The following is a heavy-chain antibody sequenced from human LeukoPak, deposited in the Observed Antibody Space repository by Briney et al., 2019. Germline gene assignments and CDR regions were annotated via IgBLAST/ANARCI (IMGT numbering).Heavy chain of an antibody. V-gene: IGHV4-38-2*02. CDR3: ARGDCSSTICYSPMDV. D-gene: IGHD2-2*01. J-gene: IGHJ6*03. CDR2: IYRSGST. Sequence: SETLSLTCTVSGYSISSGYYWVWIRQTPGKGLEWIGSIYRSGSTNYNPSLKSRVTISVDTSKHQFSLKVNSVTAADTALYYCARGDCSSTICYSPMDVWGKGTTVTVSS. CDR1: GYSISSGYY.